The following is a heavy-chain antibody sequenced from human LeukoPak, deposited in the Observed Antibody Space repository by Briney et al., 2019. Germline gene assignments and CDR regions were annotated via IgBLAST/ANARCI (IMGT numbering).Heavy chain of an antibody. CDR1: GYTFTDYY. CDR2: VDPEDGET. V-gene: IGHV1-69-2*01. J-gene: IGHJ3*02. CDR3: ATRSGGSYYFAGSAFDI. Sequence: ASVKISCKVSGYTFTDYYMHWVQQAPGKGLERMGLVDPEDGETIYAEKFQGRVTITADTSTDTAYMELSSLRSEDTAVYYCATRSGGSYYFAGSAFDIWGQGTMVTVSS. D-gene: IGHD2-15*01.